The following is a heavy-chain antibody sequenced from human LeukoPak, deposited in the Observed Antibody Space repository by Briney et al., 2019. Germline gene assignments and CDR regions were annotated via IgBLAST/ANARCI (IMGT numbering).Heavy chain of an antibody. V-gene: IGHV3-23*01. Sequence: GGSLRLSCAASGFTFSSYAMSWVRQAPGKGLEWVSAISGSGGSTYYADSVKGRFTISRDNAKNSLYLQMNSLRAEDTAVYYCARVGYYYGSGSNYWGQGTLVTVSS. D-gene: IGHD3-10*01. CDR3: ARVGYYYGSGSNY. CDR1: GFTFSSYA. CDR2: ISGSGGST. J-gene: IGHJ4*02.